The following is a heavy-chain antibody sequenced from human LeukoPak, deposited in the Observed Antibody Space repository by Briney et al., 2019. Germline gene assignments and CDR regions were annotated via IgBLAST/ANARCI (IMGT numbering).Heavy chain of an antibody. CDR2: VNPSGGSR. V-gene: IGHV1-46*01. J-gene: IGHJ4*02. CDR1: GYSFTSYY. Sequence: AAVTVSCKSSGYSFTSYYVHWVRPAPGQGLEWVGIVNPSGGSRTYAQKFQGRVTMTRDTSTSTVYMELSSLRSEDTAVYYCATGVTLTTRPEIWAGDYWGQGTLVTVSS. D-gene: IGHD6-6*01. CDR3: ATGVTLTTRPEIWAGDY.